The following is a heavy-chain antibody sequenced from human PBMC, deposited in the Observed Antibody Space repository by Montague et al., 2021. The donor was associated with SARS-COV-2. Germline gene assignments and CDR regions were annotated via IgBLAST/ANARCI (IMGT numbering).Heavy chain of an antibody. D-gene: IGHD2-2*01. J-gene: IGHJ4*02. CDR2: ITYAART. CDR1: GGSISTPDEY. V-gene: IGHV4-39*01. CDR3: ARQLPSYCSTNKCYPYYFDV. Sequence: SETLSLTCTVSGGSISTPDEYWDWRPQCPGTGLKWRVNITYAARTYYNPSLRSRVSLSMYTSKNHFSLSLNSVTAADTAVYFCARQLPSYCSTNKCYPYYFDVWGQGALVTVSS.